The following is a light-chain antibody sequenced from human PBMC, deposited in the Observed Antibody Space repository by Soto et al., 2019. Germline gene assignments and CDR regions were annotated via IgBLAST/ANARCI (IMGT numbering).Light chain of an antibody. J-gene: IGKJ3*01. CDR3: QHYGSSVPIT. V-gene: IGKV3-20*01. CDR2: GAS. CDR1: QTIGSSY. Sequence: EIVLTQSPGTLSLSPGERATLSCRASQTIGSSYLAWYQQRPGQAPRLLIYGASSRATGIPDRFSGRGSGTDFALTISRLEPEDFAVYYCQHYGSSVPITFRPGTKVDIK.